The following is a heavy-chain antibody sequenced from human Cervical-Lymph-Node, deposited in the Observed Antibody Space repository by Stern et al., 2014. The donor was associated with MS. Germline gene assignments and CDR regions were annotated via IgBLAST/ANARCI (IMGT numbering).Heavy chain of an antibody. CDR2: IIPIFGSA. CDR3: ARDTSSSHLDY. J-gene: IGHJ4*02. Sequence: QVQLVESGAEVKKPGSSMKVSCKASGGNFSSYAISWVRQAPGQGLEWMGGIIPIFGSAHYAQKFQGRVTITADESTSTAYMELSSLRSEDTAVYYCARDTSSSHLDYWGQGTLVTVSS. V-gene: IGHV1-69*01. D-gene: IGHD6-6*01. CDR1: GGNFSSYA.